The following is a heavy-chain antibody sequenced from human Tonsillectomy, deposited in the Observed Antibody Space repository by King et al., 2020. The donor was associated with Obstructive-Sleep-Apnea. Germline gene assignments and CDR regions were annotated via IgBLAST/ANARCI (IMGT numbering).Heavy chain of an antibody. Sequence: VQLQQWGAGLLKPSETLSLTCAVYGGSFSGYYWSWIRQPPGKGLEWIGEINHSGSTNYNPSLKSRVTISVDTSKNQFSLKLSSVTAADTAVYYSASLTGDGNYYFDYWGQGTLVTVSS. CDR3: ASLTGDGNYYFDY. V-gene: IGHV4-34*01. CDR1: GGSFSGYY. D-gene: IGHD7-27*01. J-gene: IGHJ4*02. CDR2: INHSGST.